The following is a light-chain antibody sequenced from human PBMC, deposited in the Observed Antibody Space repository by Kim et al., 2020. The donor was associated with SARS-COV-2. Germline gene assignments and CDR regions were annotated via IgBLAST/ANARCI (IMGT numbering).Light chain of an antibody. V-gene: IGKV3-20*01. CDR1: RSVAYSY. J-gene: IGKJ2*01. Sequence: SPGERATLSCRTSRSVAYSYLAWYQQKPGQAPRLLVYGASSRATSIPDRFSGSGSGTDFILTISRLEPEDFAVYYCQQYGTSPRYTFGQGTKLEI. CDR2: GAS. CDR3: QQYGTSPRYT.